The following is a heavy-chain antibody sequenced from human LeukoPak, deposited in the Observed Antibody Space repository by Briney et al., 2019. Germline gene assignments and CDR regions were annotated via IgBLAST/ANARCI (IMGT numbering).Heavy chain of an antibody. CDR2: IKQDGSEK. Sequence: GGSLRLSCAASGFTFSRFWMSWVRQAPGKGLEWVANIKQDGSEKYYVVSVKGRFTISRDNAKNSLYLEMNSLRAEDTAVFYCARDGTYTDYDPDFDIWGQGTLVTVSS. D-gene: IGHD5-12*01. J-gene: IGHJ4*02. CDR1: GFTFSRFW. CDR3: ARDGTYTDYDPDFDI. V-gene: IGHV3-7*04.